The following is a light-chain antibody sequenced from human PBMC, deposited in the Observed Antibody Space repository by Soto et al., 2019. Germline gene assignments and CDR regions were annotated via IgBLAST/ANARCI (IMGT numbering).Light chain of an antibody. J-gene: IGLJ1*01. CDR3: QVWDSSTSSYV. Sequence: SSELTQPLSVSVALGQTARITCGGNNIGSKNVHWYQQKPGQAPVLVMYRDSNRPSGIPERFSGSNSGNTATLTISRAQAGDEADYYCQVWDSSTSSYVFGTGTQLTVL. CDR2: RDS. V-gene: IGLV3-9*01. CDR1: NIGSKN.